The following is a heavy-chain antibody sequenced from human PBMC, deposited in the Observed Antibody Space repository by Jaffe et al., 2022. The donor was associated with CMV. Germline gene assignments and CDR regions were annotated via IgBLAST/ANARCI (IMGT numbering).Heavy chain of an antibody. CDR3: ARLVIVVVPAAGGEGYYYYMDV. J-gene: IGHJ6*03. CDR2: IDPSDSYT. V-gene: IGHV5-10-1*03. Sequence: EVQLVQSGAEVKKPGESLRISCKGSGYSFTSYWISWVRQMPGKGLEWMGRIDPSDSYTNYSPSFQGHVTISADKSISTAYLQWSSLKASDTAMYYCARLVIVVVPAAGGEGYYYYMDVWGKGTTVTVSS. CDR1: GYSFTSYW. D-gene: IGHD2-2*01.